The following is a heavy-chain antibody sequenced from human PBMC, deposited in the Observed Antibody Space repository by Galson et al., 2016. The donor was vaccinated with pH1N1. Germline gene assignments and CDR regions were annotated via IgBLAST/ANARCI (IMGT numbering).Heavy chain of an antibody. CDR1: GFTFSNYW. D-gene: IGHD1-26*01. Sequence: SLRLSCAASGFTFSNYWMSWVRQAPGKGLEWVANIKQDGNKKYFVDSVKGRFTISRDNAKNSLFLQMNSLRAEDTAIYYCVRKVGDFWGQGTMVTVSS. CDR3: VRKVGDF. V-gene: IGHV3-7*01. J-gene: IGHJ3*01. CDR2: IKQDGNKK.